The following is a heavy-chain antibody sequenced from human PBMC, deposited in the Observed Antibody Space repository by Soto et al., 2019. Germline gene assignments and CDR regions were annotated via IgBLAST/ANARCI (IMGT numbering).Heavy chain of an antibody. CDR3: ARFRDGYNYYYYGMDV. CDR1: GGSISSSSYY. Sequence: SETLSLTCTVSGGSISSSSYYWGWIRQPPGKGLEWIGSIYYSGSTYYNPSLKSRVTISVDTSKNQFSLKLSSVTAADTAVYYCARFRDGYNYYYYGMDVWGQGTTVTVSS. CDR2: IYYSGST. J-gene: IGHJ6*02. D-gene: IGHD5-12*01. V-gene: IGHV4-39*01.